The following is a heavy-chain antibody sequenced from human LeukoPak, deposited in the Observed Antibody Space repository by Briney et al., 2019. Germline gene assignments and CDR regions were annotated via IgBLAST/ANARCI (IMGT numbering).Heavy chain of an antibody. CDR3: AKGRGVGYSRSGADY. CDR1: GFTFSDYA. D-gene: IGHD6-6*01. J-gene: IGHJ4*02. V-gene: IGHV3-23*01. CDR2: ISGSGGST. Sequence: PGGSLRLSCAASGFTFSDYAMSWVRQAPGKGLEWVSAISGSGGSTYYADSVKGRFTISRDNSKNTLFLQMNGLRAEDTAVYYCAKGRGVGYSRSGADYWGQGTLVTVSS.